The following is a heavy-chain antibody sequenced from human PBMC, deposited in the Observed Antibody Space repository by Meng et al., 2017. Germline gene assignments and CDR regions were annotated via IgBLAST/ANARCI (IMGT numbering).Heavy chain of an antibody. CDR1: GGTFSSYA. D-gene: IGHD6-19*01. V-gene: IGHV1-69*13. CDR2: IIPIFGTA. Sequence: SVKVSCKASGGTFSSYAISWVRQAPGQGLEWMGGIIPIFGTANYAQKFQGRVTITADESTSTAYMELSSLRSEDTAVYYCASGGSRDCCGWSKPNFDYWGQGTLVTVSS. J-gene: IGHJ4*02. CDR3: ASGGSRDCCGWSKPNFDY.